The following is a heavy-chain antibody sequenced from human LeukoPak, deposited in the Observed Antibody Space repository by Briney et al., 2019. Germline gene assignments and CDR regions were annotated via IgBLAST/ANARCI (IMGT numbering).Heavy chain of an antibody. CDR1: GYTFTSYD. J-gene: IGHJ4*02. CDR3: ARVEYVSGYSHVY. Sequence: ASVKVSCKASGYTFTSYDINWVRQATGQGLEWMGWMNPNSGNTGYAQKFQGRVTMTRNIFISTAYMELSSLRSEDTAVYYCARVEYVSGYSHVYWGQGTLVTVSS. V-gene: IGHV1-8*01. CDR2: MNPNSGNT. D-gene: IGHD3-22*01.